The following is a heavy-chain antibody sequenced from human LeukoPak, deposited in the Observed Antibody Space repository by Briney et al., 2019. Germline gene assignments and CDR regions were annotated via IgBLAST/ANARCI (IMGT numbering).Heavy chain of an antibody. CDR2: IYYSGST. CDR1: GGSISSYY. J-gene: IGHJ4*02. D-gene: IGHD5-24*01. CDR3: ARASRDGYNYYFDY. Sequence: SETLSLTCTVSGGSISSYYWGWIRQPPGKGLEWIGSIYYSGSTYYNPSLKSRVTISVDTSKNQFSLKLSSVTAADTAVYYCARASRDGYNYYFDYWGQGTLVTVSS. V-gene: IGHV4-39*07.